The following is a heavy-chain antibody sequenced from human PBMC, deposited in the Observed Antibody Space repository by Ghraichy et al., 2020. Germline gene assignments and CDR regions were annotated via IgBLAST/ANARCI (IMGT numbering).Heavy chain of an antibody. Sequence: GGSLRLSCTTSGFNFGDSAMSWVRQAPGKGLEWIGFIRSKVYGGTAEHAASVKGRFSISRDDSKSIAYVQMNSLKTEDTAVYYCTRFGLVAATPLYYLYYGMDVWGQGTTVTVSS. D-gene: IGHD2-15*01. CDR3: TRFGLVAATPLYYLYYGMDV. V-gene: IGHV3-49*04. CDR2: IRSKVYGGTA. CDR1: GFNFGDSA. J-gene: IGHJ6*02.